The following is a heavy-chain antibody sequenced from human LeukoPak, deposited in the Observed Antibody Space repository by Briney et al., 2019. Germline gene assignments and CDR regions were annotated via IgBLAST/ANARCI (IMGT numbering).Heavy chain of an antibody. V-gene: IGHV4-4*07. J-gene: IGHJ3*02. CDR1: GGSISSYY. CDR3: ARTEWLRDAFDI. D-gene: IGHD5-12*01. CDR2: IYTSGGT. Sequence: SETPSLTCTVSGGSISSYYWSWIRQPAGKGLEWIGRIYTSGGTNYNPSLTSRVTMSVDTSKNQFSLKLSSVTAADTAVYYCARTEWLRDAFDIWGQGTMVTVSS.